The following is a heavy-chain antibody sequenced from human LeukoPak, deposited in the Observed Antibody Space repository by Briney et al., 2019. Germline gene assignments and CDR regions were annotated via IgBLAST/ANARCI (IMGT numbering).Heavy chain of an antibody. D-gene: IGHD5-18*01. CDR2: INPNSGGT. CDR3: ARHPRRTWIQLWSRGFDY. J-gene: IGHJ4*02. Sequence: GASVKVSCKASGYTFTGYYMHWVRQAPGQGLEWMGWINPNSGGTNYAQKFQGRVTMTRDTSISTAYMELSRLRSDDTAVYYCARHPRRTWIQLWSRGFDYWGQGTLVTVSS. CDR1: GYTFTGYY. V-gene: IGHV1-2*02.